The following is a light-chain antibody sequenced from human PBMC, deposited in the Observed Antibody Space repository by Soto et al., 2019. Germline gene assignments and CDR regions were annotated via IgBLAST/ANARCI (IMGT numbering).Light chain of an antibody. CDR1: QSIATW. Sequence: DIQMTQSPSTLSASVGDRVTITCRASQSIATWLAWYQQKPGKAPNLLIFKASSLQSGVPSRFSGSGSGTEFTLTISSLQPDDFATYYCQQYNSFLFTFGPGTKVDF. CDR2: KAS. J-gene: IGKJ3*01. CDR3: QQYNSFLFT. V-gene: IGKV1-5*03.